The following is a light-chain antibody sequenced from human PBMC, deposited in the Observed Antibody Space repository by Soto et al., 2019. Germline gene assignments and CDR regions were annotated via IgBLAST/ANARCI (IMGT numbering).Light chain of an antibody. CDR3: SSYTSGSSHYV. CDR1: SSDVGAYYS. J-gene: IGLJ1*01. V-gene: IGLV2-14*01. Sequence: QSALAQPASVSWSPGQSITISCSGTSSDVGAYYSVSWYQHHPGKAPKLIIYGVTNRPSGVSNRFSGSKSGNTASLTISGLQAEDEADYHCSSYTSGSSHYVFGTGTKVTVL. CDR2: GVT.